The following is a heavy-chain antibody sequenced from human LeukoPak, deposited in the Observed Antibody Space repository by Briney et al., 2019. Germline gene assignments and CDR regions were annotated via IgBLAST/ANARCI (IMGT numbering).Heavy chain of an antibody. Sequence: ASVKVSCKASGYTFTSYGISWVRQAPGQGPEWMGWISGYNGNTNYAQKFQGRVTMTTDTSTSTAYMELRSLRSDGTAVYYCAREASVAGTTVGVISYWGQGTLVTVSS. CDR3: AREASVAGTTVGVISY. J-gene: IGHJ4*02. D-gene: IGHD1-1*01. CDR2: ISGYNGNT. V-gene: IGHV1-18*01. CDR1: GYTFTSYG.